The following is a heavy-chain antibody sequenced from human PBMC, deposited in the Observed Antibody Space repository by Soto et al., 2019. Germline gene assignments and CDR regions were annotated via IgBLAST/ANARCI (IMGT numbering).Heavy chain of an antibody. CDR2: INHSGST. CDR3: ARARFGLGGVPKGFAP. Sequence: QVQLQQWGAGLLKPSETLSLTCAVYGGSFSGYYWSWIRQPPGKGLEWIGEINHSGSTNYNPSLKSRVHISVDTSKNQFALKRSCVPAADRAVYYWARARFGLGGVPKGFAPWAQGTLVPVSP. CDR1: GGSFSGYY. D-gene: IGHD3-3*01. V-gene: IGHV4-34*01. J-gene: IGHJ5*02.